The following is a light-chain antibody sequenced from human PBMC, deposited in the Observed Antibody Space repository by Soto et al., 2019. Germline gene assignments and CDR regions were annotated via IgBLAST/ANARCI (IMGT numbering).Light chain of an antibody. J-gene: IGLJ2*01. CDR2: LKGSGSY. CDR3: ESWGRIVV. Sequence: QPVLTQSSSASASLGSSVKLTCSLSSANSSYIIAWHQQQPGKAPRYFMKLKGSGSYNNGSVVPDRFSGSSSGAVSYLSFSNLAFYDEADYYCESWGRIVVFGGGTKLTVL. CDR1: SANSSYI. V-gene: IGLV4-60*02.